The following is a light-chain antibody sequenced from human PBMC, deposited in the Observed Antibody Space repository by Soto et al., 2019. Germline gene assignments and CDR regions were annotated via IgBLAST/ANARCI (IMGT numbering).Light chain of an antibody. J-gene: IGKJ5*01. Sequence: EIGLTQSPATLSLSPGERATLSCRASQSVSSYLAWYQQKPGQAPRLLIYDASNRATGIPARFSGSGSGTASNLPISRLEPEDFAVYYCQQRSNWPTFGQGTRLEIK. CDR2: DAS. CDR1: QSVSSY. V-gene: IGKV3-11*01. CDR3: QQRSNWPT.